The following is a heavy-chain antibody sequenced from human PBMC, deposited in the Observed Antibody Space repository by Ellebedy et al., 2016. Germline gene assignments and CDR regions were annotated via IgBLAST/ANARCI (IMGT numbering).Heavy chain of an antibody. CDR3: ARVEVAITFLEF. D-gene: IGHD3-16*01. V-gene: IGHV4-39*01. J-gene: IGHJ4*02. Sequence: SETLSLTCTVSGDSIRNYKYYWGWIRQPPGKGLEWIGNIYYSGSTTYNPSLKRRVTISVDTSRNQFSLTLSSVTAADTAVYYCARVEVAITFLEFWGQGTQVTVSA. CDR2: IYYSGST. CDR1: GDSIRNYKYY.